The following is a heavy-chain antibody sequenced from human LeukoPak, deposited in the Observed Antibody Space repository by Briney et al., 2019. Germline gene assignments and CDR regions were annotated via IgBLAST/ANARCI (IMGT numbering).Heavy chain of an antibody. V-gene: IGHV1-2*02. J-gene: IGHJ5*02. CDR1: GYTFTGYY. CDR3: ARERSYCSSTSCYHNWFDP. Sequence: ASVKVSCKASGYTFTGYYMHWVRQAPGQGLEWRGWINPNSGGTNYAQKFQGRVTMTRDTSISTAYMELSRLISDDTAVYYCARERSYCSSTSCYHNWFDPWGQGTLVSVSS. CDR2: INPNSGGT. D-gene: IGHD2-2*01.